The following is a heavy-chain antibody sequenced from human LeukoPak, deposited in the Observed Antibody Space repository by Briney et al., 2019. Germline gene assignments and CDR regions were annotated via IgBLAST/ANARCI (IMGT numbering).Heavy chain of an antibody. V-gene: IGHV3-21*01. Sequence: GGSLRLSCAASGFTFSSYSMNWVRQAPGKGLEWVSSISSSSSYIYYADSVKGRLTISRDNAKNSLYLQMNSLRAEDTAVYYCARDAIFGVVIIPVNWFDPWGQGTLVTVSS. CDR2: ISSSSSYI. D-gene: IGHD3-3*01. CDR1: GFTFSSYS. J-gene: IGHJ5*02. CDR3: ARDAIFGVVIIPVNWFDP.